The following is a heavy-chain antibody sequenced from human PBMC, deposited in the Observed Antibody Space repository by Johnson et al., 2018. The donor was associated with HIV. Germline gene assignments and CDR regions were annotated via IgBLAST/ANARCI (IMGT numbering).Heavy chain of an antibody. D-gene: IGHD6-19*01. CDR2: ISYDGSNK. J-gene: IGHJ3*02. CDR3: ARGKDMAGTGAFDI. CDR1: GFTFSSYA. V-gene: IGHV3-30*04. Sequence: QEQLVESGGGVVQPGRSLRLSCAASGFTFSSYAMHWVRQAPGKGLEWVAVISYDGSNKYYADSVKGRFTISRDNSKTTLYLQMNSLRAGDTAVYFCARGKDMAGTGAFDIWGQGTMVTVSS.